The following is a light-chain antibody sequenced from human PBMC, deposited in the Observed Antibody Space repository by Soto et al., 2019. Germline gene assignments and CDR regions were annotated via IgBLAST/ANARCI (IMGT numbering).Light chain of an antibody. CDR1: QSLSSSY. J-gene: IGKJ2*01. CDR3: QQYGRSPPYT. Sequence: EIVLTQSPGTLSLSPGERATLSCRASQSLSSSYLAWYQQKPGQAPRLLIYGASSRATGIPDRFSGSRSGPGFTLTIRRLEPEDFAVYYCQQYGRSPPYTFGQGTKVQIK. V-gene: IGKV3-20*01. CDR2: GAS.